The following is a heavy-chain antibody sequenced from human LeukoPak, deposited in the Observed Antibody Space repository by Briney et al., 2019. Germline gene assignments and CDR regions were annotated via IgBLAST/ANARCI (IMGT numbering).Heavy chain of an antibody. J-gene: IGHJ4*02. CDR1: GFTFSSYS. D-gene: IGHD2-2*01. Sequence: GGSLRLSCAASGFTFSSYSMNWVRQAPGKGLEWVSSISSSSSYIYYADSVKGRFTISRDNAKNSMYLQMSSLRAEDTAVYYCARGDCSSTSCYLDYFDYGGEGTLVTVSS. V-gene: IGHV3-21*01. CDR3: ARGDCSSTSCYLDYFDY. CDR2: ISSSSSYI.